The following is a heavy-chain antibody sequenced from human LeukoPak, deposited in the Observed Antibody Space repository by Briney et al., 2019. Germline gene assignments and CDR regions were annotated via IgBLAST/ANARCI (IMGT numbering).Heavy chain of an antibody. V-gene: IGHV4-59*01. CDR3: ARVIYDSFRCYFDY. Sequence: SETLSLTCTVSGGSISSYYWSWIRQPPGKGLEWIGYIYYSGSTNYNPSLKSRVTISVDTSKNQFSLKLSSVTAADTAVYYCARVIYDSFRCYFDYWGQGTLVTVSS. J-gene: IGHJ4*02. CDR2: IYYSGST. CDR1: GGSISSYY. D-gene: IGHD2/OR15-2a*01.